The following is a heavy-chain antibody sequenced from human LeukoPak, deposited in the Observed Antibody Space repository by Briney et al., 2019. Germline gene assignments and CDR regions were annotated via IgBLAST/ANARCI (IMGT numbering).Heavy chain of an antibody. Sequence: ASVKVSCKASGYTFTSYGISWVRQAPGQGLEWMGWISAYNGNTNYAQKLQGRVTMTTDTSTSTAYMELSSLRSEDTAVYYCASGLYRDLWFGELLFYYGMDVWGQGTTVTVSS. CDR2: ISAYNGNT. J-gene: IGHJ6*02. V-gene: IGHV1-18*01. CDR3: ASGLYRDLWFGELLFYYGMDV. D-gene: IGHD3-10*01. CDR1: GYTFTSYG.